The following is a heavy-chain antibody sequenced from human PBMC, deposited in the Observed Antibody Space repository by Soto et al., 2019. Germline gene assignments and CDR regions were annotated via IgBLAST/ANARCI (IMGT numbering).Heavy chain of an antibody. D-gene: IGHD2-21*02. CDR3: ARGGDDSSASWFDS. CDR1: GGSISSSNW. J-gene: IGHJ5*01. Sequence: SETLSLTCAVSGGSISSSNWWSWVRQPPGKGLEWIGDIYHSGSTNYNPSLKSRVTISVDTSKNQFSLKLRSVTAADTAVYYCARGGDDSSASWFDSWGQGTLVIVSS. V-gene: IGHV4-4*02. CDR2: IYHSGST.